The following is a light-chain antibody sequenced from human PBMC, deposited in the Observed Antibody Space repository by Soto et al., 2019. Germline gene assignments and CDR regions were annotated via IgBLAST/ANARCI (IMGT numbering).Light chain of an antibody. CDR2: WAS. V-gene: IGKV4-1*01. CDR1: QNVLYSSNNKNY. CDR3: QQYFSVPFT. Sequence: DIVMTQSPDSLAVSLGERTTINCRSSQNVLYSSNNKNYLAWYQQKPGQPPKLLIYWASTRESGVPDRFSGSGSGTDFPLTISSLQAEDVAVYFCQQYFSVPFTFGGGTKVEI. J-gene: IGKJ4*01.